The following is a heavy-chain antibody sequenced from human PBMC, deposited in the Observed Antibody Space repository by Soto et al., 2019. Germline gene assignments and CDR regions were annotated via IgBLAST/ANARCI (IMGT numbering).Heavy chain of an antibody. CDR3: ARKSTKLELRYYYYYGMDV. J-gene: IGHJ6*02. Sequence: GGSLRLSCAASGFTFSSYAMHWVRQAPGKGLEWVAVISYDGSNKYYADSVKGRFTISRDNSKNTLYLQMNSLRAEDTAVYYCARKSTKLELRYYYYYGMDVWGQGTTVTVSS. CDR1: GFTFSSYA. CDR2: ISYDGSNK. D-gene: IGHD1-7*01. V-gene: IGHV3-30-3*01.